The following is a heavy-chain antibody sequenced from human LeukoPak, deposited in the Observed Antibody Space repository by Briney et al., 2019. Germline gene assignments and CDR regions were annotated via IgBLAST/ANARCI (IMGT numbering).Heavy chain of an antibody. CDR2: INHSGST. CDR1: GGSFSGYY. Sequence: SEPLSLTCAVYGGSFSGYYWSWIRQPPGKGLEWIGQINHSGSTNYNPSLKSRVSTSVDTSEKQFSLKLSSVTAADTAVYYCARGVGQDWYFDLWGRGTLVTVSS. CDR3: ARGVGQDWYFDL. J-gene: IGHJ2*01. D-gene: IGHD1-26*01. V-gene: IGHV4-34*01.